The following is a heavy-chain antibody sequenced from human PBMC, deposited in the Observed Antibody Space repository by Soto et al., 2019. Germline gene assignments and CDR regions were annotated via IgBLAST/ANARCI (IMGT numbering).Heavy chain of an antibody. CDR2: ISASGGGT. V-gene: IGHV3-23*01. CDR1: GFTFSTYA. J-gene: IGHJ6*02. Sequence: PGGSLRLSCAASGFTFSTYAMGWVLQAPGKGLEWVSGISASGGGTYYADSVKGRFTISRDNSKNTPYLQMNSLRAEDTAVYYCARDRYSYYDFWSGSLPYYYFGMDVWGQGTTVTVSS. D-gene: IGHD3-3*01. CDR3: ARDRYSYYDFWSGSLPYYYFGMDV.